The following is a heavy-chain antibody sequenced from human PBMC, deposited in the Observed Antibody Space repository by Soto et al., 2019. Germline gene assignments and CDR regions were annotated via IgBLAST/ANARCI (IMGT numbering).Heavy chain of an antibody. D-gene: IGHD5-18*01. J-gene: IGHJ4*02. Sequence: WASLKVSFKASGYTFTGYYMHWLRQAPGQGLEWMGWINPNSGGTNYAQKFQGRVTMTRDTSISTAYMELSRLRSDDTAVYYCARAGAVDTAMATIDYWGQGTLVTVSS. V-gene: IGHV1-2*02. CDR1: GYTFTGYY. CDR3: ARAGAVDTAMATIDY. CDR2: INPNSGGT.